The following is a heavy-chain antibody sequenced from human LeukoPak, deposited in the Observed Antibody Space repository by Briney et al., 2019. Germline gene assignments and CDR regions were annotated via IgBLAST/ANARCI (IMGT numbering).Heavy chain of an antibody. CDR1: GFTFSSNW. V-gene: IGHV3-74*01. D-gene: IGHD1-26*01. CDR2: INEDGSTT. J-gene: IGHJ4*02. CDR3: VRDLGGRSGH. Sequence: GGSLRLSCAASGFTFSSNWMHWVRQAPGKGLVWVSRINEDGSTTDYADSVKGRSTIFRDNAKNTLYLQMNSLRAEDTAVYYCVRDLGGRSGHWGQGTLVTVSS.